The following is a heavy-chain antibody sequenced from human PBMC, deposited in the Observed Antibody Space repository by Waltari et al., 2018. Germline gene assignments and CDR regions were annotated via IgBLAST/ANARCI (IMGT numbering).Heavy chain of an antibody. CDR1: GFTFYNAW. CDR2: IKSNTDGGTT. J-gene: IGHJ4*02. CDR3: TTDRYAEYVFDH. V-gene: IGHV3-15*01. Sequence: EVQLVESGGRLVKPGGSLRLSCAASGFTFYNAWMNWVRQAPGKGLEWVGRIKSNTDGGTTDYAAPVKGRFTISRDTSKNTLYLQINSLKIEDTAVYYCTTDRYAEYVFDHWGQGTLVTVSS. D-gene: IGHD4-17*01.